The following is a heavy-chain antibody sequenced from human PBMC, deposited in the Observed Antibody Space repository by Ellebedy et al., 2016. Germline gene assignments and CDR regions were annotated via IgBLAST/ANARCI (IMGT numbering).Heavy chain of an antibody. V-gene: IGHV1-18*04. D-gene: IGHD3-10*01. CDR2: INANNGNT. CDR3: VRVSRGYGSGTFDI. J-gene: IGHJ3*02. Sequence: ASVKVSCKTSGYTFTSYGISWVRQAPGQGPEWMGWINANNGNTNYAQKLQGRVTMTTDTSASTAYMELSSLRSEDTAVYYCVRVSRGYGSGTFDIWGQGTMVTVSS. CDR1: GYTFTSYG.